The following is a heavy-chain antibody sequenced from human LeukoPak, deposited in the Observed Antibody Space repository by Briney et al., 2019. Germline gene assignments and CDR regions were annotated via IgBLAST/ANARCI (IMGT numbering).Heavy chain of an antibody. CDR3: AKARPGVTMIVVVSDFDY. CDR2: ISGSGGST. D-gene: IGHD3-22*01. V-gene: IGHV3-23*01. J-gene: IGHJ4*02. Sequence: GGSLRLSCAASGFTFSSYAMSWVRRAPGKGLEWVSAISGSGGSTYYADSVKGRFTISRDNSKNTLYLQMNSLRAEDTAVYYCAKARPGVTMIVVVSDFDYWGQGTLVTVSS. CDR1: GFTFSSYA.